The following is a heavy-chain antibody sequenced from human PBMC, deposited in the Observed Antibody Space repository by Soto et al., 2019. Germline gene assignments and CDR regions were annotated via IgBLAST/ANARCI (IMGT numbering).Heavy chain of an antibody. V-gene: IGHV1-2*06. J-gene: IGHJ1*01. Sequence: AEVKVSCKAGCYSFSNYYIHCLLHPPGQGLERMGRINPNRGGTKNGQKFPGGVTMTREASMTTAYMELSRLRSGDTAVYYCAREPATAKPEGVDFWGRGTLVTVSS. D-gene: IGHD1-1*01. CDR3: AREPATAKPEGVDF. CDR2: INPNRGGT. CDR1: CYSFSNYY.